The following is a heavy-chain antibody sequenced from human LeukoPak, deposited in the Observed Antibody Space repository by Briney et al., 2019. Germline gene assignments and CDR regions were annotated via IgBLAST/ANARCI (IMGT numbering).Heavy chain of an antibody. CDR1: GGSFSGYY. D-gene: IGHD3-22*01. J-gene: IGHJ4*02. CDR2: INHSGST. V-gene: IGHV4-34*01. Sequence: SETLSLTCAVYGGSFSGYYWSWIRQPPGKGLEWIGEINHSGSTNYNPSLKSRVTISVDTSKNQFSLKLSSVTAADTAVYYCARRNYYDSSGYRAPTFDYWGQGTLVTVSS. CDR3: ARRNYYDSSGYRAPTFDY.